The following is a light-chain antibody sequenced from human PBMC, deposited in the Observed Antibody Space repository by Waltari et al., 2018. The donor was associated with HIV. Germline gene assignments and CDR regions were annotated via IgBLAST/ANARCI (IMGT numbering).Light chain of an antibody. CDR3: QQSYDTPRT. Sequence: DIQMTQSPSSLSASVGDRVTITCRASQSISIFLSWYQQKPGKAPNLLIYDASTLQSGVPSGFRGSGSETNFTLTISSLQPEDFATYDCQQSYDTPRTFGQGTKVDIK. CDR2: DAS. V-gene: IGKV1-39*01. CDR1: QSISIF. J-gene: IGKJ1*01.